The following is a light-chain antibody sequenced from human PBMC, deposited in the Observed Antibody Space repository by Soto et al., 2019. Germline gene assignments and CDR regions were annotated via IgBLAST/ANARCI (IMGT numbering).Light chain of an antibody. J-gene: IGKJ2*01. CDR2: GAS. V-gene: IGKV3-20*01. CDR1: QSVSSSY. CDR3: QQYGGSPRYT. Sequence: EIVLTQSPGTLSLSPGDRATLSCRASQSVSSSYLAWYQQKPGQAPRLLIYGASSRATGIPDRFSGSGFGTDFTLTISRLEPEDVAVYYCQQYGGSPRYTFGQGTKVDIK.